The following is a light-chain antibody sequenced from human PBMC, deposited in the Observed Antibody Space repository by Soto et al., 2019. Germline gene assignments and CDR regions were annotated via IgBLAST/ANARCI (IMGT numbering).Light chain of an antibody. J-gene: IGKJ4*01. CDR1: QSVLSTSNTKNY. CDR2: WAS. V-gene: IGKV4-1*01. CDR3: QQYYHCPPLT. Sequence: IVTTQSPDSLSVARGERATIKCKSSQSVLSTSNTKNYLAWYHQKPGQPPKLLIDWASFRESGVTDRTSGSGSETDFTLTINSLQAEGVGIYYCQQYYHCPPLTFGGGTKVDIK.